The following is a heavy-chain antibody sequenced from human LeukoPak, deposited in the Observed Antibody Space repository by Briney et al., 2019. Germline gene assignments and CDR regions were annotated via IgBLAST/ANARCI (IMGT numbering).Heavy chain of an antibody. Sequence: PGGSLRLSCAASGFTVSSNYMSWVRQAPGKGLEWVSVIYSGGSTYYADSVKGRFTISRDSSKNTLYLQMNSLRAEDTAVYYCARGEYSSGWYSDYWGQGTLVTVSS. D-gene: IGHD6-19*01. V-gene: IGHV3-66*01. CDR2: IYSGGST. CDR3: ARGEYSSGWYSDY. J-gene: IGHJ4*02. CDR1: GFTVSSNY.